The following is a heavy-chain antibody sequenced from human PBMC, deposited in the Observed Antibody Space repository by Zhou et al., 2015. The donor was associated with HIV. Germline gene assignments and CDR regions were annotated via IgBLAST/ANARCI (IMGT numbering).Heavy chain of an antibody. J-gene: IGHJ2*01. CDR1: GFTFSSHG. CDR3: ARDRTQTFRGWYLDL. CDR2: ISSSSSTI. Sequence: VQLVESGGGVVQPGRSLRLSCAASGFTFSSHGMHWVRQAPGKGLEWVSYISSSSSTIYYADSVKGRFTISRDNAKNTLYLQMNSLRADDTAVYHCARDRTQTFRGWYLDLWGRGTLVTVSS. V-gene: IGHV3-48*04. D-gene: IGHD3-16*01.